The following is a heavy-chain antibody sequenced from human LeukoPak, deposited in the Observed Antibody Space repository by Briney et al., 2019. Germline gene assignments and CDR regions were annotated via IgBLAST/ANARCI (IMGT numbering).Heavy chain of an antibody. Sequence: SETLSLTCTVSGGSISSGGYYWSWIRQHPGKGLEWIGYIYYSGSTYYNPSLKSRVTISVDTSKNQFSLKLSSVTAADTAVYYCARHKGGVPPWCGGDCYYYYYGMDVWGQGTTVTVSS. CDR3: ARHKGGVPPWCGGDCYYYYYGMDV. D-gene: IGHD2-21*02. CDR2: IYYSGST. J-gene: IGHJ6*02. V-gene: IGHV4-31*03. CDR1: GGSISSGGYY.